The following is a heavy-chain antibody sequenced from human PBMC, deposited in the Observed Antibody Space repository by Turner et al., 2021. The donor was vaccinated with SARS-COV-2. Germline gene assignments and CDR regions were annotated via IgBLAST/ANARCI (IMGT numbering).Heavy chain of an antibody. D-gene: IGHD6-19*01. V-gene: IGHV3-30*03. CDR2: ISHDGQNE. CDR1: GFTFRSSA. J-gene: IGHJ4*02. CDR3: ARPRLIPSTGVAGTISMFDS. Sequence: QVQLVESGGGVVQPGRSRRLSCDGSGFTFRSSAMHWVRQAPGRGLEWVAVISHDGQNENYAASVKGRFTISRDNAKNTVDLQMSTLRVEDTAVYYCARPRLIPSTGVAGTISMFDSWGQGILVIVSS.